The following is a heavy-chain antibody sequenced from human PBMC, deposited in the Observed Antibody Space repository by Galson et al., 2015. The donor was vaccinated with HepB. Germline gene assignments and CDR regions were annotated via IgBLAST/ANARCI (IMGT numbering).Heavy chain of an antibody. CDR1: GYSFRNYW. D-gene: IGHD2-2*01. Sequence: QSGAEVKKPGESLKISCKASGYSFRNYWIGWVRQMPGKGLQCMGIIYPGDSETRYSPSFQGRVTISADKSINTAYLQWRSLKASDTAMYYCARLGHEGYHYYGMDVWGQGTTVTVSS. V-gene: IGHV5-51*01. J-gene: IGHJ6*02. CDR3: ARLGHEGYHYYGMDV. CDR2: IYPGDSET.